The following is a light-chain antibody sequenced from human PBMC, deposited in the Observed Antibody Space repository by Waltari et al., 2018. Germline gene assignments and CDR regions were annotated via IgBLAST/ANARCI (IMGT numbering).Light chain of an antibody. J-gene: IGLJ3*02. CDR1: SSDVGGYNY. V-gene: IGLV2-14*01. CDR3: SSYTSSSTL. Sequence: QSALTQPASVSGSPGQSITISCTGTSSDVGGYNYVSWYQQHPGKAPKRMFYEVSNRPSGVSIRLAGTKSGNTASLTISGLQAEDEADYYCSSYTSSSTLFGGGTKLTVL. CDR2: EVS.